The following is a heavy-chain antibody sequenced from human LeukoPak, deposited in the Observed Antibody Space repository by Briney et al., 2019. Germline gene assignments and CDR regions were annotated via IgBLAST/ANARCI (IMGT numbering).Heavy chain of an antibody. D-gene: IGHD3-10*01. V-gene: IGHV1-69*13. Sequence: SVKVSCKASGGTFSSYAISWVRQAPGQGLEWMGGIIPIFGTANYAQKFQGRVTITADESTSTAYMELSSLRSEDTAVYYCAREFYGSGSYPGDAFDIWGQGTMVTVSS. CDR1: GGTFSSYA. CDR2: IIPIFGTA. J-gene: IGHJ3*02. CDR3: AREFYGSGSYPGDAFDI.